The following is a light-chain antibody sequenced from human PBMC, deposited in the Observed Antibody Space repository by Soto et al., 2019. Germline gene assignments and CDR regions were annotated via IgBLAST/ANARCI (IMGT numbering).Light chain of an antibody. J-gene: IGKJ4*01. CDR1: QSLSSAF. Sequence: DIVLTQSPGTLSLSPGQRATLSCRASQSLSSAFLAWYQQKPGQAPRLLIYSASSRATGVPDRFSGSGSGTDFTLTISRLEPEDFATYYCQQLSSLPFGGGTKVDIK. CDR3: QQLSSLP. V-gene: IGKV3-20*01. CDR2: SAS.